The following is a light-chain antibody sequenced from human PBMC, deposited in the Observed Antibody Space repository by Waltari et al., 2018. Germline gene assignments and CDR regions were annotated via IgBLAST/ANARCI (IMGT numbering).Light chain of an antibody. V-gene: IGKV2-28*01. J-gene: IGKJ1*01. CDR1: QSLLHSNGYNY. CDR3: MQALQTPWT. CDR2: LGS. Sequence: DIVMTQSPLSLPVTPGEPASISCRSSQSLLHSNGYNYLVWYLQKPGQSPQLLIYLGSNRASGGPDRFSGSGSGTDFTLKISRVEAEDVGVYYCMQALQTPWTFGQGTKVEIK.